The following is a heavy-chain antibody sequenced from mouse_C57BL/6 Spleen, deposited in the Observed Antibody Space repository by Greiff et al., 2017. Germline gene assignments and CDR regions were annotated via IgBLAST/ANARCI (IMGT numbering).Heavy chain of an antibody. CDR2: ISYDGSN. J-gene: IGHJ1*03. CDR3: AKEGAYYYGSSYDWYFDV. V-gene: IGHV3-6*01. CDR1: GYSITSGYY. Sequence: EVQLQQSGPGLVKPSQSLSLTCSVTGYSITSGYYWNWIRQFPGNKLEWMGYISYDGSNNYNPSLNNRISITRDTSTNQFFLKLNSVTTEYTATYYCAKEGAYYYGSSYDWYFDVWGTGTTVTVSS. D-gene: IGHD1-1*01.